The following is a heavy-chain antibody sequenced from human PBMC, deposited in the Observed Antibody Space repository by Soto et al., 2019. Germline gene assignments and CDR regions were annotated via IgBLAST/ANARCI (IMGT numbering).Heavy chain of an antibody. V-gene: IGHV3-33*01. J-gene: IGHJ6*02. Sequence: PGGSLRLSCAASGFTFSSYGMHWVRQAPGKGLEWVAVIWYDGSNKYYADSVKGRFTISRDNSKNTLYLQMNSLRAEDTAVYYCAREPMVTAVGYYYGMDVWGQGTTVTVSS. D-gene: IGHD2-21*02. CDR1: GFTFSSYG. CDR3: AREPMVTAVGYYYGMDV. CDR2: IWYDGSNK.